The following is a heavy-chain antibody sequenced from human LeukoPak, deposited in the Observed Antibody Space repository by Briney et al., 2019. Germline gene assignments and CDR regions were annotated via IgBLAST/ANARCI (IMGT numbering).Heavy chain of an antibody. CDR3: ARELYSGSYYTY. CDR2: IYYSGST. J-gene: IGHJ4*02. CDR1: GGSISSSSYY. D-gene: IGHD1-26*01. Sequence: PSETLSLTCTVSGGSISSSSYYWGWVRQPPGKGLEWIGSIYYSGSTYYNPSLKSRVTISVDTSKNQFSLKLSSVTAADTAVYYCARELYSGSYYTYWGQGTLVTVSS. V-gene: IGHV4-39*07.